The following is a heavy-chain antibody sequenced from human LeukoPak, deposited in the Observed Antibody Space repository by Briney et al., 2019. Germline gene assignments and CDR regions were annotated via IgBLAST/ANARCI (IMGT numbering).Heavy chain of an antibody. CDR1: GFTFSSYS. Sequence: GVSLRLSCAASGFTFSSYSMNWVRQAPGKGLEWVSSISSSSSYIYYADSVKGRFTISRDNAKNSLYLQMNSLRAEDTAVYYCARGHDYGDYGPSDYWGQGTLVTVSS. D-gene: IGHD4-17*01. CDR3: ARGHDYGDYGPSDY. V-gene: IGHV3-21*01. J-gene: IGHJ4*02. CDR2: ISSSSSYI.